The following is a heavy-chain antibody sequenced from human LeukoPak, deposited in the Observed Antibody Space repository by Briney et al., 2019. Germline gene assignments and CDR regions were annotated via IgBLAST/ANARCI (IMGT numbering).Heavy chain of an antibody. Sequence: GGSLRLSCAASGFTFSSYSMNWARQAPGKWLEWVSFISSSSSYIYYADSVKGRFTISRDNAKNSLYLQMNSLRAEDTAVYYCASHPPPHLVATWGTFDYWGQGTLVTVSS. CDR2: ISSSSSYI. V-gene: IGHV3-21*01. CDR1: GFTFSSYS. CDR3: ASHPPPHLVATWGTFDY. J-gene: IGHJ4*02. D-gene: IGHD5-12*01.